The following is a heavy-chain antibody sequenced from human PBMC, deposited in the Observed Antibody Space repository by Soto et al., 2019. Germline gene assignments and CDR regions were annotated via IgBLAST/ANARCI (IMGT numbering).Heavy chain of an antibody. D-gene: IGHD1-26*01. J-gene: IGHJ6*04. CDR1: GFTFSSYS. Sequence: GGSLRLSCAASGFTFSSYSMNWVRQAPGKGLEWVSSISSSSSYIYYADSVKGRFTISRDNAKNSLYLQMNSLRAEDTAVYYCARAEPGDTPWVDGDVWGKGTTVTVSS. CDR2: ISSSSSYI. CDR3: ARAEPGDTPWVDGDV. V-gene: IGHV3-21*01.